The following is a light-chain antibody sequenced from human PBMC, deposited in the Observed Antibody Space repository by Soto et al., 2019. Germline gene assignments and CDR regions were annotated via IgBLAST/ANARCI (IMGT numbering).Light chain of an antibody. CDR2: AAS. CDR1: QSISSY. CDR3: QQSYSTPRT. Sequence: FQIPHSPSSLSASVGDRATTTSRPSQSISSYLNWYQQKPGKAPKLLIYAASSLQSGVPSRFSGSGSGTDFTLTISSLQPEDFATYYCQQSYSTPRTFGQGTKVDIK. J-gene: IGKJ1*01. V-gene: IGKV1-39*01.